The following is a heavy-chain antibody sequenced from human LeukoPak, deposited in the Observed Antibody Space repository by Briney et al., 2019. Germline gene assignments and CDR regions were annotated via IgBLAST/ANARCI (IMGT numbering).Heavy chain of an antibody. J-gene: IGHJ4*02. CDR3: GRVAYGNSWYVDY. V-gene: IGHV3-74*01. CDR1: GFSLSSHL. CDR2: INSDGSST. D-gene: IGHD4-23*01. Sequence: GRSLRLSCAASGFSLSSHLMHWVRQAPGKGRVWVSRINSDGSSTNYADSVKGRFTVSRANAKTTLSLQMNSLRAEDTAVYYCGRVAYGNSWYVDYWGQGTLVTVSS.